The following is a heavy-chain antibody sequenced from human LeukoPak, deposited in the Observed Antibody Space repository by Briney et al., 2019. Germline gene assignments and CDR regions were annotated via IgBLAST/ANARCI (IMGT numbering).Heavy chain of an antibody. Sequence: PSETLSLTCTVSGGSISGYYWSWIRQPPGKGLEWIGHVYHSGSTNYNPSLKSRVTISVDKSKNQFSLKLSSVTAADTAVYYCATRITIFGVVSDYWGQGTLVTVSS. V-gene: IGHV4-59*12. D-gene: IGHD3-3*01. CDR2: VYHSGST. CDR1: GGSISGYY. CDR3: ATRITIFGVVSDY. J-gene: IGHJ4*02.